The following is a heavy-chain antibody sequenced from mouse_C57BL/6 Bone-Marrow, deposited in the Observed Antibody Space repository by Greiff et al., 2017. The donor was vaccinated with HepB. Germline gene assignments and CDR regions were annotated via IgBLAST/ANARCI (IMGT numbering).Heavy chain of an antibody. D-gene: IGHD1-1*01. J-gene: IGHJ3*01. CDR3: ARGITTVVH. CDR1: GFTFSSYG. Sequence: EVMLVESGGDLVKPGGSLKLSCAASGFTFSSYGMSWVRQTPDKRLEWVATISSGGSYTYYPDSVKGRSTISRDNAKNTLYLQLSSLKSEDTAMYYCARGITTVVHWGQGTLVTVSA. V-gene: IGHV5-6*01. CDR2: ISSGGSYT.